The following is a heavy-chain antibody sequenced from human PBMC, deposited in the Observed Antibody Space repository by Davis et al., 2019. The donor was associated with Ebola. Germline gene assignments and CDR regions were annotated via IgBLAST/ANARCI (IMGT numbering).Heavy chain of an antibody. V-gene: IGHV4-4*07. CDR1: GGSISSYY. CDR3: ATLNHNWFDP. D-gene: IGHD1-14*01. Sequence: PSETLSLTCTVSGGSISSYYWSWIRQPAGKGLEWIGRIYTSGSTNYNPSLKSRVAISVDTSKNQFSLKLSSVTAADTAVYYCATLNHNWFDPWGQGTLVTVSS. CDR2: IYTSGST. J-gene: IGHJ5*02.